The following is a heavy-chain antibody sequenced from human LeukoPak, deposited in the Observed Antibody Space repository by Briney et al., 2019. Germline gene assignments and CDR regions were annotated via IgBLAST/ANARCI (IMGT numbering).Heavy chain of an antibody. CDR1: GFTFSSNA. CDR2: LTGTGGTT. Sequence: AGSLRLSCAASGFTFSSNALSWIRQAPGKGLEWVSALTGTGGTTYYADSVKGRLTSSRDNAKNTLYLQMNSLRAEDTAVYYCVKAICSGAYYRPDYWGQGTLVTVSS. CDR3: VKAICSGAYYRPDY. J-gene: IGHJ4*02. V-gene: IGHV3-23*01. D-gene: IGHD3-10*02.